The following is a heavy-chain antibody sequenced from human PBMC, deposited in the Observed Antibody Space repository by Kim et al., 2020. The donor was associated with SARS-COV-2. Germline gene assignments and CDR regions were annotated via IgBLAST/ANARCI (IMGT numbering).Heavy chain of an antibody. CDR1: GYTFTSYD. V-gene: IGHV1-8*01. Sequence: ASVKVSCKASGYTFTSYDINWVRQATGQGLEWMGWMNPNSGNTGYAQKFQGRVTMTRNTSISTAYMELSSLRSEDTAVYYCARAGTLRYFDWLLGDNGFDPWGQGTLVTVSS. D-gene: IGHD3-9*01. J-gene: IGHJ5*02. CDR3: ARAGTLRYFDWLLGDNGFDP. CDR2: MNPNSGNT.